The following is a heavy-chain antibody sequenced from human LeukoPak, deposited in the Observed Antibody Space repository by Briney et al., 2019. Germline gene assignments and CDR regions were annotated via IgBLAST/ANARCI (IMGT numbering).Heavy chain of an antibody. D-gene: IGHD4-11*01. CDR1: GGSISSSSYY. Sequence: SETLSLTCTVSGGSISSSSYYWGWIRQPPGKGLEWIGSIYYSGSTYYNPSLKSRVTISVDTSKNQFSLKLSSVTAADTAVYYCARHDYSNNQLYYYYYYYMDVWGKGTTVTVSS. J-gene: IGHJ6*03. CDR3: ARHDYSNNQLYYYYYYYMDV. CDR2: IYYSGST. V-gene: IGHV4-39*01.